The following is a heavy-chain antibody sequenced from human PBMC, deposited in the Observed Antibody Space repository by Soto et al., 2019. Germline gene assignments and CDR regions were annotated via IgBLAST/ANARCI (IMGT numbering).Heavy chain of an antibody. J-gene: IGHJ5*02. CDR2: ISHSGLR. CDR1: GVSIGNVY. V-gene: IGHV4-59*01. Sequence: ETLSLTKIVAGVSIGNVYCTWIRQSPGKGLEWIGYISHSGLRHYRASLQSRLTMSVETSKNQFSLNLTSVTAADTAIYYCATSNTTCPGCYSWGQRTLVTVSS. CDR3: ATSNTTCPGCYS. D-gene: IGHD2-2*01.